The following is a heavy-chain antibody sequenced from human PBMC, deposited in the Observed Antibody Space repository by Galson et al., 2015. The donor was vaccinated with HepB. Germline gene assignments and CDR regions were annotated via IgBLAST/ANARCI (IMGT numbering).Heavy chain of an antibody. Sequence: SVKVSCKAYRYTFTKFGISWVRQAPGQGLEWMGWINAYNGNTNYAQKFQGRVTMTTDTSTSTADMELRSLRSDDTAVYYCARGGMATMGGPTFDYWGQGTLVTVSS. D-gene: IGHD5-24*01. J-gene: IGHJ4*02. CDR3: ARGGMATMGGPTFDY. CDR2: INAYNGNT. V-gene: IGHV1-18*01. CDR1: RYTFTKFG.